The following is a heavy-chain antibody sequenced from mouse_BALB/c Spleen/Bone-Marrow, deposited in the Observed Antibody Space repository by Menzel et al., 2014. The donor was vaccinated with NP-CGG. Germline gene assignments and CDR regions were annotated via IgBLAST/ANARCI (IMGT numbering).Heavy chain of an antibody. CDR3: KKGGNLDDFDY. Sequence: EVMLVESGGGLVQPGGSRKLSCAASGFTFSSFGMHWVRQAPEKGLEWVAYISSGSSTIFYADTVKGRFTVSRDNPKNTLFLLMTRLRSEYTAMYYCKKGGNLDDFDYWGQGTTLTVSS. CDR2: ISSGSSTI. J-gene: IGHJ2*01. CDR1: GFTFSSFG. V-gene: IGHV5-17*02.